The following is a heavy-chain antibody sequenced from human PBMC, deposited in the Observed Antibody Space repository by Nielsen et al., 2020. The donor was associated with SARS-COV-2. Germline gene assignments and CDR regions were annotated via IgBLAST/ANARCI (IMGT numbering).Heavy chain of an antibody. J-gene: IGHJ4*02. Sequence: WIRQPPGKGLEWVSAISGSGGSTYYADPVKGRFTISRDNSKNTLYLQMNSLRAEDTAVYYCAKDPNDFWSGYLYAVGDYWGQGTLVTVSS. CDR2: ISGSGGST. CDR3: AKDPNDFWSGYLYAVGDY. V-gene: IGHV3-23*01. D-gene: IGHD3-3*01.